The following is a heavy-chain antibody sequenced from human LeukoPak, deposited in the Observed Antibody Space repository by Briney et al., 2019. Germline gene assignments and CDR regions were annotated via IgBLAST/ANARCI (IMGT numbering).Heavy chain of an antibody. J-gene: IGHJ3*02. CDR2: ISGSGGGI. Sequence: GGSLRLSCAASGFTFSSYAMSWVRQAPGKGLEWVSAISGSGGGIYYADSVKGRFTISRDTSKNTLYLQMNSLRAEDTAVYYCAKDLRTLDAFDIWGQGTMVTVSS. CDR1: GFTFSSYA. CDR3: AKDLRTLDAFDI. V-gene: IGHV3-23*01.